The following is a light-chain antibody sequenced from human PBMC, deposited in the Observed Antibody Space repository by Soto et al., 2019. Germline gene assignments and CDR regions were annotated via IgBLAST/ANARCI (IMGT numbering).Light chain of an antibody. Sequence: EIVMTQSPATLSVSPGERATLSCRASQSVSSNLAWYQQKPGQAPRLLIYGASTRATGIPARFSGSGSGTEFTLTISSLQSEDFAVYYCQQYYDRPPRTFGQGTKVDIK. J-gene: IGKJ1*01. V-gene: IGKV3-15*01. CDR3: QQYYDRPPRT. CDR1: QSVSSN. CDR2: GAS.